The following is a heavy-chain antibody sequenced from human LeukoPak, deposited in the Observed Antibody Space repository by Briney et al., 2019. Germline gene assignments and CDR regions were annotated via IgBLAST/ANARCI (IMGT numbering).Heavy chain of an antibody. V-gene: IGHV3-7*01. D-gene: IGHD6-19*01. Sequence: GGSLRLSCAASGFTFSSYWMSWVRQAPGKGLEWVANIKQDGSEKYYVDSVKGRFTISRDNAKNSLYLQMNSLRAEDTAVYYCARGSRVEVAGTGFDYWGQGTLVTVSS. CDR3: ARGSRVEVAGTGFDY. CDR1: GFTFSSYW. CDR2: IKQDGSEK. J-gene: IGHJ4*02.